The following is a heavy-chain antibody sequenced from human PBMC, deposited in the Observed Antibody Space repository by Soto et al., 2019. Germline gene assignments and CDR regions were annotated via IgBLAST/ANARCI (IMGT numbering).Heavy chain of an antibody. CDR2: IDPSDSYT. V-gene: IGHV5-10-1*01. CDR3: ARLPGGDYAQTYYYYGMDV. Sequence: GESLKISCKGSGYSFTSYWISWVRQMPGKGLEWMGRIDPSDSYTNYSPSFQGHVTISADKSISTAYLQWSSLKASDTAMYYRARLPGGDYAQTYYYYGMDVSGQGTTVTVYS. D-gene: IGHD7-27*01. CDR1: GYSFTSYW. J-gene: IGHJ6*02.